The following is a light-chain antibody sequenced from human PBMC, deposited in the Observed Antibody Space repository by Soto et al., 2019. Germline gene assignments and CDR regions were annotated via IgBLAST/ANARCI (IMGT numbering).Light chain of an antibody. CDR1: KSDIGVYDF. Sequence: QSALTQPPSASGSPGQSVTISCTGTKSDIGVYDFVSWYQHHPGKAPRLIIYEVVQRPAGVPDRFSGSKSGNTASLTVSGRQAAEEADYFCKSYAGSNTYVFGSGTKRTVL. CDR3: KSYAGSNTYV. CDR2: EVV. J-gene: IGLJ1*01. V-gene: IGLV2-8*01.